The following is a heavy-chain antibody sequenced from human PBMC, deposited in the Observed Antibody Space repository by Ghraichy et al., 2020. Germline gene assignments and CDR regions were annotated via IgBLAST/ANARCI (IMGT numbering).Heavy chain of an antibody. D-gene: IGHD3-16*01. Sequence: ASVKVSCKASGYTFTSYGISWVRQAPGQGLEWMGWISAHSGSTNYAQKLQGRVTMTRDTSTSTAYMELRSLRSDDTAVYYCVRDPGSYGYGDYWGQGTLVTV. CDR2: ISAHSGST. CDR1: GYTFTSYG. CDR3: VRDPGSYGYGDY. J-gene: IGHJ4*02. V-gene: IGHV1-18*04.